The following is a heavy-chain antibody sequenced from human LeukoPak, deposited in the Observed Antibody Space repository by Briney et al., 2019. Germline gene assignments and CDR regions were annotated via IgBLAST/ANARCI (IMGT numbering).Heavy chain of an antibody. CDR2: IYYSGST. Sequence: PSQTLSLTCTVSGGSISSGDYYWSWIRQPPGKGLEWIGYIYYSGSTYYNPSLKSRVTISVDTSKNQFSLKLSSVTAADTAVYYCARVGGTYSSSWYTLDPRDAFDIWGQGTMVTVSS. CDR3: ARVGGTYSSSWYTLDPRDAFDI. V-gene: IGHV4-30-4*08. J-gene: IGHJ3*02. D-gene: IGHD6-13*01. CDR1: GGSISSGDYY.